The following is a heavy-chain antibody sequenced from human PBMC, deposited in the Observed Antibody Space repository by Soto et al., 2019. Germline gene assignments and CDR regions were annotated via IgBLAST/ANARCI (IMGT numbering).Heavy chain of an antibody. Sequence: SETLSLTCTVSGGSVSSGSYYWSWIRQPPGKGLEWIGYIYYSGSTNYNPSLKSRVTISVDTSKNQFSLKLSSVTAADTAVYYCARGEYGITMVRGVILYYYYGMDAWGQGTTVTVSS. CDR1: GGSVSSGSYY. V-gene: IGHV4-61*01. J-gene: IGHJ6*02. CDR2: IYYSGST. D-gene: IGHD3-10*01. CDR3: ARGEYGITMVRGVILYYYYGMDA.